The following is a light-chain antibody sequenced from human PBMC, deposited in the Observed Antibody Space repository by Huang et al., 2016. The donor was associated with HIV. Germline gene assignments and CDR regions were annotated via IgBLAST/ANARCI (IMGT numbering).Light chain of an antibody. V-gene: IGKV3-15*01. CDR2: SAS. J-gene: IGKJ4*01. CDR3: QQYNNWPPLT. Sequence: TVLTQSPGTLSVSRGERAIVSCRASQSVGTNLAWYQHKVGQAPRLLIFSASTRATGIPARFSGSGSGTEFTLTISSLQSEDSALYYCQQYNNWPPLTFGGGTKVEIK. CDR1: QSVGTN.